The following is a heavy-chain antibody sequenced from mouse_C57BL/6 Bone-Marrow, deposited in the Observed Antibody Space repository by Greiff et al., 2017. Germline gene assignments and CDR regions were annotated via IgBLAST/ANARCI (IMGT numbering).Heavy chain of an antibody. J-gene: IGHJ3*01. Sequence: VQLQQPGAELVRPGTSVKLSCKASGYTFTSYWMHWVKQRPGQGLEWIGVFDPSDSYINYNQKFKVKATLTVDTSSSASYMQLSRLTSEDSAVYYCASEDGSFAYWGQGTLLTVSA. CDR2: FDPSDSYI. CDR1: GYTFTSYW. CDR3: ASEDGSFAY. D-gene: IGHD2-3*01. V-gene: IGHV1-59*01.